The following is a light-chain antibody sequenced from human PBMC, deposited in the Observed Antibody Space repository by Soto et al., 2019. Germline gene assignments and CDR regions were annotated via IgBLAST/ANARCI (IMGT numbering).Light chain of an antibody. V-gene: IGLV1-51*01. J-gene: IGLJ3*02. CDR2: DNY. CDR1: SSNIGNNY. Sequence: QSVLTQPPSVSAAPGQTVTISCSGSSSNIGNNYVSWYQQVPGTAPKLLIYDNYKRPSGIPDRFSGSKSGTSATLGITGLQAGDEADYYCGTWDSSLSAWVFGGGTKLTVL. CDR3: GTWDSSLSAWV.